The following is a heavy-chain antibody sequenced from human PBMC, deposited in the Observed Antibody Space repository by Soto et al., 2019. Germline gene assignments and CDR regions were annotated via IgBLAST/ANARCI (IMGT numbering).Heavy chain of an antibody. CDR3: ARERSVGYCITTTCPKPFYYYAMDV. V-gene: IGHV1-69*12. J-gene: IGHJ6*02. CDR2: IIPVFGTP. Sequence: QVQLVQSGAEVKKPGSSLKVSCKASGGPFTNYAFSWVRQAPGQGLEWMGGIIPVFGTPDYAQKFQGRVTITADESTRTASMELSSLRSDDTAVYYCARERSVGYCITTTCPKPFYYYAMDVWGQGTTVTVSS. D-gene: IGHD2-2*01. CDR1: GGPFTNYA.